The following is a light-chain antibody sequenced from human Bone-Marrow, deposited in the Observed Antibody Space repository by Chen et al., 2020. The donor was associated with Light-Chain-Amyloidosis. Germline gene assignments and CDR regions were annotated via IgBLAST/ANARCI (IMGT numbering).Light chain of an antibody. Sequence: DIQMTQSPSSLSASVGDRVSITCQASQDISNYLNWYLQKPGEAPTLLIYDASNLGAGVPSRFSGGRSGTHFTLTISSLQPEDVATCYCQQYHTLPLTFGGGTKLEIK. CDR3: QQYHTLPLT. J-gene: IGKJ4*01. CDR2: DAS. V-gene: IGKV1-33*01. CDR1: QDISNY.